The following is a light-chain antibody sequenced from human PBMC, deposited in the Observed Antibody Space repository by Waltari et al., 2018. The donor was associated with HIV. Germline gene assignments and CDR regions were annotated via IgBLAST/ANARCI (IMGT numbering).Light chain of an antibody. V-gene: IGLV2-14*01. CDR1: SSDVGGYNY. CDR3: SSYTSSSTLRV. Sequence: QSALTQPASMSGSPGQSITLSCTGTSSDVGGYNYVSWYQQHPGKAPKLMIYEVSNRPSGVSNRFSGSKSGNTASLTISGLQAEDEADYYCSSYTSSSTLRVFGGGTKLTVL. J-gene: IGLJ3*02. CDR2: EVS.